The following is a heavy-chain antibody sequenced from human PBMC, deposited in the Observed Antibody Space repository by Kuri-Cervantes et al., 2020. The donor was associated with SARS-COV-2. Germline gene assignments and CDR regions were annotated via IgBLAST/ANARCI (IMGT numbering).Heavy chain of an antibody. V-gene: IGHV4-39*07. CDR1: GGSISSSSNY. J-gene: IGHJ3*02. CDR3: ARDPAITGPTWGLDAFDI. CDR2: IYNSGST. D-gene: IGHD1-7*01. Sequence: SETLSLTCTVSGGSISSSSNYWGWIRQPPGKGLEGIGSIYNSGSTNENSPLKSRVTISVDTSKNQSSLKLSSVTAADTAVYYCARDPAITGPTWGLDAFDIWGQGTMVTVAS.